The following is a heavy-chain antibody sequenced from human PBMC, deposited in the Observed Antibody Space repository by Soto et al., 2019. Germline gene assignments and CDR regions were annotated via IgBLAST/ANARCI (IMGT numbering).Heavy chain of an antibody. D-gene: IGHD4-17*01. CDR1: GGSISSYY. J-gene: IGHJ5*02. CDR3: ARVYGDYDLDWFDP. V-gene: IGHV4-4*07. CDR2: IYTSGST. Sequence: SETLSLTCTVSGGSISSYYWSWIRQPAGKGLEWIGRIYTSGSTNYNPSLKSRVTMSVDTSKNQFSLKLSSVTAADTAVYYCARVYGDYDLDWFDPWGQGTLVTVSS.